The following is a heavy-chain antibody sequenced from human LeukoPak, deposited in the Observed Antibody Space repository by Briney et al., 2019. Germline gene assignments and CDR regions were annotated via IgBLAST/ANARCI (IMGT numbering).Heavy chain of an antibody. CDR1: GYTFTNYD. J-gene: IGHJ5*02. CDR2: MKPNSGNT. V-gene: IGHV1-8*01. D-gene: IGHD3-9*01. Sequence: ASVKVSCKASGYTFTNYDINWVRQATGQGLEWMGYMKPNSGNTGYAQKFQGRVTMTRDTSISTAYMELSRLRSDDTAVYYCARGTSQNTITWGQGTLVTVSS. CDR3: ARGTSQNTIT.